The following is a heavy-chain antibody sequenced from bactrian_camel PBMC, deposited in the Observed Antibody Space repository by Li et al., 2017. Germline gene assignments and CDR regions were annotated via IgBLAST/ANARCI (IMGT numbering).Heavy chain of an antibody. CDR2: IDSDGSI. V-gene: IGHV3S53*01. J-gene: IGHJ4*01. CDR3: AADSRCPHTQPEVYRY. Sequence: HVQLVESGGGSVQAGGSLKLSCADSGTTYSHYCMGWFRQAPGKEREGVAVIDSDGSISYTDSVKGRFTNSLSDAKDTMYLQMNDLKPDDTAVYYCAADSRCPHTQPEVYRYWGQGTQVTVS. D-gene: IGHD2*01. CDR1: GTTYSHYC.